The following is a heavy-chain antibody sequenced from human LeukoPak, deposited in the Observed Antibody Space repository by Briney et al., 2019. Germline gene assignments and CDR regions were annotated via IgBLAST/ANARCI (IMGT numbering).Heavy chain of an antibody. CDR1: GYSISSGYY. CDR3: ARSPMTTVRYFDY. V-gene: IGHV4-38-2*01. J-gene: IGHJ4*02. D-gene: IGHD4-17*01. CDR2: IYHSGST. Sequence: NPSETLSLTCAVSGYSISSGYYWGWIRQPPGKGLEWIGSIYHSGSTYYNPSLKSRVTISVDASKNQFPLKLSSVTAADTAVYYCARSPMTTVRYFDYWGQGTLVTVSS.